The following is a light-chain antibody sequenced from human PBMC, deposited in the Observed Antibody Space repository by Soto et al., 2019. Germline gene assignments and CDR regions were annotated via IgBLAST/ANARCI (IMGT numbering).Light chain of an antibody. V-gene: IGLV3-21*01. J-gene: IGLJ1*01. CDR3: QVWDTSNDHHV. CDR1: NIGSKS. Sequence: SYELTQSPSLSVAPGQTATITCGGHNIGSKSVNWYQHKAGQAPVLVMSYDSDRPSGIPERFSGSNSGNTATLTLSRVESGDEAEYYCQVWDTSNDHHVFGSGTKLTVL. CDR2: YDS.